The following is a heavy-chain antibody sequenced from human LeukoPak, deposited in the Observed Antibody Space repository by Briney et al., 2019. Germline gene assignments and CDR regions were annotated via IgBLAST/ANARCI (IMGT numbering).Heavy chain of an antibody. CDR2: ISFDGSDA. CDR3: ARDAQELLRAFDY. CDR1: GFTFSGFW. J-gene: IGHJ4*02. V-gene: IGHV3-74*01. Sequence: QPGGSLRLSCAASGFTFSGFWMHWVRQAPGKGLVWVSCISFDGSDATYADSVKGRFTISRDNAKNSLYLQMNSLTAEDTAVYYCARDAQELLRAFDYWGQGTLVTVSS. D-gene: IGHD2-15*01.